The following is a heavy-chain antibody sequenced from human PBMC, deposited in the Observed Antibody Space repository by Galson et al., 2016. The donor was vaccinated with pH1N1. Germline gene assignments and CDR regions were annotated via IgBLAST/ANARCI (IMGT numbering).Heavy chain of an antibody. D-gene: IGHD3-10*01. V-gene: IGHV3-33*03. CDR1: GFTFSDFV. CDR3: AKEVTSGSPQGYYFSYGLDV. J-gene: IGHJ6*02. CDR2: IWYEGSNK. Sequence: LRLSCAASGFTFSDFVMHWVRQDPGRGLEWVALIWYEGSNKYYADSGKGRFTISRDNSKTTLYLQASSLSPEDTAIYYCAKEVTSGSPQGYYFSYGLDVWGQGTTVTVSS.